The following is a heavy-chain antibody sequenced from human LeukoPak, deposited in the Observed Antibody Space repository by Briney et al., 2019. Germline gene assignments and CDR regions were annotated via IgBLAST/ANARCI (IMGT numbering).Heavy chain of an antibody. Sequence: GGSLRLSCAASGFTFSNYAMSWVRQAPGKGLEWVSAISGSGGSTYYADSVKGRFTISRDNSKNTLYLQMNSLRAEDTAVYYCAKDRGGSGWCRHDWYFDLWGRGTLVTVSS. V-gene: IGHV3-23*01. CDR2: ISGSGGST. CDR1: GFTFSNYA. CDR3: AKDRGGSGWCRHDWYFDL. J-gene: IGHJ2*01. D-gene: IGHD6-19*01.